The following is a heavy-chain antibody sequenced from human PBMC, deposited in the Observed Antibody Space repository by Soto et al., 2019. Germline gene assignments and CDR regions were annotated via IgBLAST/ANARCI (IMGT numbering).Heavy chain of an antibody. CDR2: INAGNGNT. Sequence: ASVKVSCKASGYTFTSYAMHWVRQAPGQRLEWMGWINAGNGNTKYSQKFQGRVTITRDTSASTAYMELSSLRSEDTAVYYCARDPTDYGDYYGMDVWGQGTTVTVSS. J-gene: IGHJ6*02. D-gene: IGHD4-17*01. CDR3: ARDPTDYGDYYGMDV. V-gene: IGHV1-3*01. CDR1: GYTFTSYA.